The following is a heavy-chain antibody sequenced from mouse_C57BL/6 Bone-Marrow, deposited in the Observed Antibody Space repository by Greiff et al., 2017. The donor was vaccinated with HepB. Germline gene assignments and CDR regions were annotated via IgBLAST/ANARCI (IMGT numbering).Heavy chain of an antibody. Sequence: EVKLMESGGGLVQPGGSMKLSCAASGFTFSDAWMDWVRQSPEKGLEWVAEIRNKANNHATYYAESVKGRFTISRDDSKSSVYLQMNSLRAEDTGIYYCTSGIYDGYYRPWFAYWGQGTLVTVSA. V-gene: IGHV6-6*01. CDR1: GFTFSDAW. D-gene: IGHD2-3*01. CDR2: IRNKANNHAT. CDR3: TSGIYDGYYRPWFAY. J-gene: IGHJ3*01.